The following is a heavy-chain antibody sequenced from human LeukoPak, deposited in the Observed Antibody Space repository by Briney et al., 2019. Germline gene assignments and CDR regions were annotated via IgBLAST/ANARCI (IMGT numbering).Heavy chain of an antibody. CDR3: ARDVGVAVVVAAINMDV. D-gene: IGHD2-15*01. V-gene: IGHV1-18*04. CDR1: GYIFTNYG. J-gene: IGHJ6*02. CDR2: ISVHNGKT. Sequence: ASVKVSCKASGYIFTNYGITWVRQAPGQGLEWMGWISVHNGKTNFAQKFRGRVTMTTDTSTSTAYMELRSLRSDDTAVYYCARDVGVAVVVAAINMDVWGQGTTVTVSS.